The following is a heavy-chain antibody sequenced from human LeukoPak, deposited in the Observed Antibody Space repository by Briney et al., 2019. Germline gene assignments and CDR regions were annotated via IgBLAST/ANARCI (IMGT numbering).Heavy chain of an antibody. CDR1: GGSISGYY. CDR2: IYTSGNT. CDR3: ARDGAGTSGWFDP. V-gene: IGHV4-4*07. J-gene: IGHJ5*02. D-gene: IGHD6-13*01. Sequence: SETLSLTCTVSGGSISGYYWSWIRQPPGKGLEWIGRIYTSGNTNYNPSLRSRVTMSLDTSKSQFSLKLSSVTAADTAVYYCARDGAGTSGWFDPWGPGNLVTV.